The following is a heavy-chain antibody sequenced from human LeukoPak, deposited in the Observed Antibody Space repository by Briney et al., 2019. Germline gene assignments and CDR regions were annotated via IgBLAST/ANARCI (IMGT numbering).Heavy chain of an antibody. CDR2: IKQDGSKK. J-gene: IGHJ3*02. Sequence: PGGSLRLSCVASGFPFSSYWMTWVRQAPGKGLEWVANIKQDGSKKSYVDSVKGRFTISRDNAKNSLYLQMNSLRAEDTAVYYCARDLRAASDFWSGPRDFAFDIWGQGTMVTVSS. D-gene: IGHD3-3*01. CDR3: ARDLRAASDFWSGPRDFAFDI. V-gene: IGHV3-7*01. CDR1: GFPFSSYW.